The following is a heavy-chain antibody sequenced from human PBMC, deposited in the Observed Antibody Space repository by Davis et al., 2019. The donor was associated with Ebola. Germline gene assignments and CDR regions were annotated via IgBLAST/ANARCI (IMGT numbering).Heavy chain of an antibody. Sequence: GESLKISCAASGFIFRSYVMSWVRQAPGKGLEWVSTFGTSGDTYYADSVKGRFTISRDNSKNTLYLKMNGLRVDDTAIYYCEKDTSNIWFDIWGQGTMVTVSS. J-gene: IGHJ3*02. CDR2: FGTSGDT. D-gene: IGHD1-26*01. CDR3: EKDTSNIWFDI. V-gene: IGHV3-23*01. CDR1: GFIFRSYV.